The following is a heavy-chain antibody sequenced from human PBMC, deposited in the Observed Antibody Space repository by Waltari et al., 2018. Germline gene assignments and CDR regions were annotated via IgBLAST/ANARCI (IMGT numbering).Heavy chain of an antibody. CDR1: GFTVSSNY. CDR3: ARDILTSYGMDV. J-gene: IGHJ6*02. V-gene: IGHV3-53*01. D-gene: IGHD3-9*01. CDR2: IYSGGST. Sequence: EVQLVESGGGLIQPGGSLRLSCAASGFTVSSNYMSWVRQAPGKGLEWVSVIYSGGSTYYADSGKGRFTISRDNAKNTLYLQMNSLRAEDTAVYYCARDILTSYGMDVWGQGTTVTVSS.